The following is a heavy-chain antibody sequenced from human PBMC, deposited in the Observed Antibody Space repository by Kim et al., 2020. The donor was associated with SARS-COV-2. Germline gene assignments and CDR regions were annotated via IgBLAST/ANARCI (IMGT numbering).Heavy chain of an antibody. V-gene: IGHV3-23*01. CDR2: IRGSGGNT. CDR1: GFTLSTSG. J-gene: IGHJ4*02. D-gene: IGHD1-7*01. CDR3: VKNTPWNCPEY. Sequence: GGSLRLSCTISGFTLSTSGISWVRKPPGKGLEWDSLIRGSGGNTSYTESVRGRFTTSRDNSKNTVFLQMSSLRAADTAVYICVKNTPWNCPEYWGQGTLVSVSS.